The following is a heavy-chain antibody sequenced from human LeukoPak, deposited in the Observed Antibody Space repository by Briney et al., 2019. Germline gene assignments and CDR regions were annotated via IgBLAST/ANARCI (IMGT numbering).Heavy chain of an antibody. Sequence: PGGSLRLSCAASGFTFSSYAMSWVRQAPGKGLEWVSAITASADNTYYAGSVKGRFTISRDNSRNTLFLQTNSLRAEDTAVYYCAKDPLMHSSSWYPNWFGPWGQGTLVTVSS. CDR1: GFTFSSYA. CDR3: AKDPLMHSSSWYPNWFGP. CDR2: ITASADNT. D-gene: IGHD6-13*01. J-gene: IGHJ5*02. V-gene: IGHV3-23*01.